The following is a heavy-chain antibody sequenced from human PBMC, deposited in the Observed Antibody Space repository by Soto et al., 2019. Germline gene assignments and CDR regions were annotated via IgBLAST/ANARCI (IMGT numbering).Heavy chain of an antibody. CDR3: ARSLVNGTYEAFDI. Sequence: EVYLAQSGAEVEEPGESLKISCKGSGYNFNRYWIGWVRQMPGKGLEWMGVIYPGDSDTRYSPSLQGQVTISADKSSSAAYLQWSSLQASDTATYYCARSLVNGTYEAFDIWGQGTMVTVSS. J-gene: IGHJ3*02. CDR2: IYPGDSDT. V-gene: IGHV5-51*03. D-gene: IGHD6-13*01. CDR1: GYNFNRYW.